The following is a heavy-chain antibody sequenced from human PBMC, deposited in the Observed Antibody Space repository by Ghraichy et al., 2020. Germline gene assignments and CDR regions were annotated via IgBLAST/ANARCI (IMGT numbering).Heavy chain of an antibody. D-gene: IGHD4-17*01. CDR1: GFTFSSYS. J-gene: IGHJ4*02. CDR2: ISSSSSYI. V-gene: IGHV3-21*01. Sequence: GESLNISCAASGFTFSSYSMNWVRQAPGKGLEWVSSISSSSSYIHYADSVKGRFTISRDNAKNSLYLQMNSLRAEDTAVYYCARGDYGEKTPLPYYFDYWGQGTLVTVSS. CDR3: ARGDYGEKTPLPYYFDY.